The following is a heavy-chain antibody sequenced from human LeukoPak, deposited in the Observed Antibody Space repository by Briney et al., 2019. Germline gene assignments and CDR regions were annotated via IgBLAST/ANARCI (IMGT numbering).Heavy chain of an antibody. CDR2: ISGSGGST. Sequence: PGGSLRLSCAASGFTFSSYAMSWVRQAPGKGLEWVSSISGSGGSTYYADSVKGRFTISRDNSKNTLYLQMNGLRADDTAVYYCATSSGGYCSSTSCYAYYWGQGTLVTVSS. CDR1: GFTFSSYA. D-gene: IGHD2-2*01. V-gene: IGHV3-23*01. CDR3: ATSSGGYCSSTSCYAYY. J-gene: IGHJ4*02.